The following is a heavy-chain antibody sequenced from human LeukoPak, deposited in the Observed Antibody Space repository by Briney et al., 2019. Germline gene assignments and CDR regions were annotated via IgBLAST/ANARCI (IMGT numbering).Heavy chain of an antibody. V-gene: IGHV3-23*01. CDR1: GFTFSNYW. J-gene: IGHJ4*02. D-gene: IGHD2-2*01. CDR2: ISGSGGST. Sequence: GGSLRLSCAASGFTFSNYWMNSVRQAPGKGLEWVSAISGSGGSTYYADSVKGRFTISRDNSKNTLYLQMNSLRAEDTAVYYCACWDCSSTSCYLTYWGQGTLVTVSS. CDR3: ACWDCSSTSCYLTY.